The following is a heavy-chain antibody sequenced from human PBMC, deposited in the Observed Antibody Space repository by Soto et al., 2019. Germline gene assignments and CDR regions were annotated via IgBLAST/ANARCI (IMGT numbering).Heavy chain of an antibody. J-gene: IGHJ3*02. D-gene: IGHD2-2*01. CDR2: ISAYNGNT. CDR3: ARDVIQVHHTAAMGGVDAFDI. Sequence: ASVKVSCKASGYTFTSYGISWVRQAPGQGLEWMGWISAYNGNTNYAQKLQGRVTMTTDTSTSTAYMELRSLRSDDTAVYYCARDVIQVHHTAAMGGVDAFDIWGQGTMVTVSS. V-gene: IGHV1-18*01. CDR1: GYTFTSYG.